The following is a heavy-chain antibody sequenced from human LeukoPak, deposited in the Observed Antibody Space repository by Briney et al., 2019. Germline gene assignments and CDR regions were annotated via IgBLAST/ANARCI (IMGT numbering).Heavy chain of an antibody. CDR2: VYYSGST. V-gene: IGHV4-31*03. CDR3: AREQAVPNSIGFDY. Sequence: TSETLSLTCTVSGGSISSGGYYRSWIRQHPGKGLEWIGYVYYSGSTYYNPSLKSRVTISVDTSKNQFSLKLSSVTAADTAVYYCAREQAVPNSIGFDYWGQGTLVTVSS. J-gene: IGHJ4*02. CDR1: GGSISSGGYY. D-gene: IGHD6-25*01.